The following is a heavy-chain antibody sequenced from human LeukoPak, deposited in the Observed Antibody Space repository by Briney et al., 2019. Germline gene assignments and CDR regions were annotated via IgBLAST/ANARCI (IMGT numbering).Heavy chain of an antibody. D-gene: IGHD2-2*01. CDR2: IYNGGST. CDR1: GVTVSSNY. V-gene: IGHV3-66*02. CDR3: ARDGCSSTSCYSYYYYYYMDV. J-gene: IGHJ6*03. Sequence: PVGSLTLSCAASGVTVSSNYMRWIRQAPGKGLEWVSDIYNGGSTYYADSVKGRFTISRDNSKNTLYLQMNSLRAEDTAVYYCARDGCSSTSCYSYYYYYYMDVWGKGTTVTVSS.